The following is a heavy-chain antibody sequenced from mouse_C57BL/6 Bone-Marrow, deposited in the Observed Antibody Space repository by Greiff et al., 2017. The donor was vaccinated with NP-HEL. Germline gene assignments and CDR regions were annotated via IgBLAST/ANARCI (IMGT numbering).Heavy chain of an antibody. CDR3: ARELRPYFDY. J-gene: IGHJ2*01. D-gene: IGHD3-2*02. CDR1: GFTFSDYG. CDR2: ISSGSSTI. V-gene: IGHV5-17*01. Sequence: EVKLMESGGGLVKPGGSLKLSCAASGFTFSDYGMHWVRQAPEKGLEWVAYISSGSSTIYYADTVKGRFTISRDNAKNTLFLQMTSLRSEDTAMYYCARELRPYFDYWGQGTTLTVSS.